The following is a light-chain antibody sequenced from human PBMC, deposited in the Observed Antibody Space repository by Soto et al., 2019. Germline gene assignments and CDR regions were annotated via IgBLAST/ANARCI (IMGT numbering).Light chain of an antibody. V-gene: IGKV3-15*01. CDR1: QSVSSN. J-gene: IGKJ2*01. Sequence: EIVMTQSPATLSVSPGERATLSCRASQSVSSNLAWYQQKPGQAPRLLIYGASPRATVIPARFSGSGSGTEFTLTISSLQSEDFAVYYCQQYNNWPHTFGQGTKLEIK. CDR3: QQYNNWPHT. CDR2: GAS.